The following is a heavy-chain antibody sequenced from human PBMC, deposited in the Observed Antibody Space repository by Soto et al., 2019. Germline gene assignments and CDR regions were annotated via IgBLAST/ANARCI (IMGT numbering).Heavy chain of an antibody. CDR3: AICLFATVATKRYYYYGMDD. CDR2: INHGGST. J-gene: IGHJ6*02. D-gene: IGHD4-17*01. Sequence: KPSETLSLTCAVYGGSFSGYYWRWVRQPPGKGLEWIGEINHGGSTNYNPSLKSRVTLSVDTSQNQFSLKQSSVTAADTAVYHFAICLFATVATKRYYYYGMDDWGQGTTVTVSS. CDR1: GGSFSGYY. V-gene: IGHV4-34*01.